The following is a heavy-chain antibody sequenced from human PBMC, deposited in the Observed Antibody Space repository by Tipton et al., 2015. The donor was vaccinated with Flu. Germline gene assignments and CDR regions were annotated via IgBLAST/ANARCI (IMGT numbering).Heavy chain of an antibody. D-gene: IGHD6-25*01. J-gene: IGHJ4*02. V-gene: IGHV4-38-2*02. CDR2: IYHLGTT. CDR1: GFSITDGSF. CDR3: VKEGASGWVWVF. Sequence: TLSLTCTVSGFSITDGSFWGWIRQSPGRGLEWIGSIYHLGTTYYNPSLKSRATLSVDTSKNQFSLRLTSVTAADTAVYYCVKEGASGWVWVFWGQGAQVTVSS.